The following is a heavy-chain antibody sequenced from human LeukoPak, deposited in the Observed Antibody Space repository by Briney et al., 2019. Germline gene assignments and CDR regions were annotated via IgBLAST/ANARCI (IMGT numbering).Heavy chain of an antibody. CDR3: GAARQYVGAFDI. V-gene: IGHV3-48*03. CDR2: ISSDGTTI. D-gene: IGHD3-16*01. Sequence: GGSLRLSCAASGFTVSSYEFYWVRQAPGKGLEWVSYISSDGTTIKYADSVKGRFTISRDDAKRSLYPQMNGLRADDMAIYYCGAARQYVGAFDIWGQGTVVTVSS. CDR1: GFTVSSYE. J-gene: IGHJ3*02.